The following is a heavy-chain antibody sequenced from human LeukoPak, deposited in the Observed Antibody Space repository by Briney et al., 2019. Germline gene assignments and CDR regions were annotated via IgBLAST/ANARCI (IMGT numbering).Heavy chain of an antibody. D-gene: IGHD3-10*01. CDR1: GASISSGSNY. Sequence: SETLSLTCSVSGASISSGSNYWGWIRQPPGKTLEWIGSIYSSGSTYYNSSLQSRVIIIIDTPKNHFSLTLSSVTAADTAVYYCARDLKDYGSGSYYYYMDVWGKGTTVTISS. V-gene: IGHV4-39*07. CDR2: IYSSGST. J-gene: IGHJ6*03. CDR3: ARDLKDYGSGSYYYYMDV.